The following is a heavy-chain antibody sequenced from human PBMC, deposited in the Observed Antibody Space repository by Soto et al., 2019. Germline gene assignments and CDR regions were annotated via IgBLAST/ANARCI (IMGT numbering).Heavy chain of an antibody. CDR2: INSDGSST. D-gene: IGHD3-10*01. J-gene: IGHJ4*02. V-gene: IGHV3-74*01. CDR3: ARVPIIWFGESHMPDY. Sequence: PGGSLRLSCAASGFTFSSYWMHWVRQAPGKGLVWVSRINSDGSSTSYADSVKGRFTISRDNAKNTLYLQMNSLRAEDTAVYYCARVPIIWFGESHMPDYWGQGTLVTVS. CDR1: GFTFSSYW.